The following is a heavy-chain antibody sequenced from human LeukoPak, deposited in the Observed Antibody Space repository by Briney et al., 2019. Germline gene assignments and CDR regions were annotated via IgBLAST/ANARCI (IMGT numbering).Heavy chain of an antibody. CDR2: IRTDGSNK. D-gene: IGHD1-26*01. CDR1: GFTFRRFG. CDR3: AKGDTTWELPHDY. V-gene: IGHV3-30*02. Sequence: GGSLRLSCVASGFTFRRFGMHWVRQAPGKGLDWVTFIRTDGSNKYYADSVKGRFTISRDNSKNTLYLQMNSLRAEDTAVYYCAKGDTTWELPHDYWGQGTLVTVSS. J-gene: IGHJ4*02.